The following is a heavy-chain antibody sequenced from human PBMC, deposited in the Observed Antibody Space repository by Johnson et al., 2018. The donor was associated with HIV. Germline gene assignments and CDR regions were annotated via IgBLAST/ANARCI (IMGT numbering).Heavy chain of an antibody. Sequence: VQLVESGGGLVQPGGSLRLSCAASGFTFSSYWMSWVRQAPGKGLEWVSVIYSGGSTYYADSVKGRFTISRDNSKNTLYLQMNSLRAEDTAVYYCATGSPTVTTNAFDIWGQGTMVTVSS. V-gene: IGHV3-66*01. CDR3: ATGSPTVTTNAFDI. D-gene: IGHD4-17*01. CDR1: GFTFSSYW. CDR2: IYSGGST. J-gene: IGHJ3*02.